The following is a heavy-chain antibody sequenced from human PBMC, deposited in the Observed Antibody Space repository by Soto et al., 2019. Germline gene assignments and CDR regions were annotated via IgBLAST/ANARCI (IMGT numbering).Heavy chain of an antibody. Sequence: SETLSLTSTVSGDSISSYYWSWIRQPPGKGLEWIGYIYYSGSTNYNPSLKSRVTISVDTSKNQFSLKLSSVTAADTAVYYCARHNPLGGCGEYVFDPWGQGTLVTVSS. CDR3: ARHNPLGGCGEYVFDP. J-gene: IGHJ5*02. V-gene: IGHV4-59*08. CDR2: IYYSGST. CDR1: GDSISSYY. D-gene: IGHD3-10*01.